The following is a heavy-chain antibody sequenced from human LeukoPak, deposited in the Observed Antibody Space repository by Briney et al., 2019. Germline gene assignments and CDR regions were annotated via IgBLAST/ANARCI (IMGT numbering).Heavy chain of an antibody. Sequence: GGSLRLSCAASGFTFGSYEMNWVRQAPGKGLEWVSYISSSGSTIYYADSVKGRFTISRDNAKNSLYLQMNSLRAEDTAVYYCATAVVVAATSFDYWGQGTLATVSS. J-gene: IGHJ4*02. D-gene: IGHD2-15*01. CDR2: ISSSGSTI. V-gene: IGHV3-48*03. CDR1: GFTFGSYE. CDR3: ATAVVVAATSFDY.